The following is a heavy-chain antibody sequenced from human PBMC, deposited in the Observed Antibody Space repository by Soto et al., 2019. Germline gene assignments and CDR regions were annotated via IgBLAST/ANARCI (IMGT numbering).Heavy chain of an antibody. CDR3: ARDPPELGFGESPFEGMDV. J-gene: IGHJ6*02. V-gene: IGHV1-3*01. CDR1: GYTFTSYA. Sequence: ASVKVSCKASGYTFTSYAMHWVRQAPGQRLEWMGWINAGNGNTKYSPKFQGRVTITRDTSASTAYMELSSLRSEDTAVHYCARDPPELGFGESPFEGMDVWGQGTTVTVSS. D-gene: IGHD3-10*01. CDR2: INAGNGNT.